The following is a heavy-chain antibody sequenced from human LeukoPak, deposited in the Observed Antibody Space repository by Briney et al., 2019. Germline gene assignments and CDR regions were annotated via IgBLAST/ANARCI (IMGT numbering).Heavy chain of an antibody. J-gene: IGHJ4*02. Sequence: SETLSLTCAVYGGSFSGYYWSWIRQPPGKGLEWIGEINHSGSTNYNPSLKSRVTISVDTSKNQFSLKLSSVTAADTAVYYCARLHVLRYFDWLLPEARLDYWGQGTLVTVSS. CDR1: GGSFSGYY. D-gene: IGHD3-9*01. CDR3: ARLHVLRYFDWLLPEARLDY. CDR2: INHSGST. V-gene: IGHV4-34*01.